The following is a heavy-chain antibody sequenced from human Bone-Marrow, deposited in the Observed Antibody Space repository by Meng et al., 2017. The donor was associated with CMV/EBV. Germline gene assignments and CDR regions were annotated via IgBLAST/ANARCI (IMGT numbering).Heavy chain of an antibody. CDR1: GYTFTGYY. Sequence: GESLMISCQASGYTFTGYYMHWVRQAPGQGLEWMGIINPSGGSTSHAQKFQGRVTMTRDTSTSTVYMELSSLRSEDTAVYYCARSGYNTYSSSSTNFDYWGQGTLVTVSS. D-gene: IGHD6-6*01. J-gene: IGHJ4*02. V-gene: IGHV1-46*01. CDR2: INPSGGST. CDR3: ARSGYNTYSSSSTNFDY.